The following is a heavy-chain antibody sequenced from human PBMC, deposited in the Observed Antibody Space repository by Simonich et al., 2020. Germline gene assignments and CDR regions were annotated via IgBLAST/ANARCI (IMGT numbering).Heavy chain of an antibody. CDR1: GYTFNGSY. CDR3: ARELKGVTVGWGSQIDI. V-gene: IGHV1-2*06. CDR2: SNPHRGGT. D-gene: IGHD3-16*01. J-gene: IGHJ3*02. Sequence: QVQLVQYGAEVKKPGASVKVSCKASGYTFNGSYMHCVRKAPGQGLKWKWRSNPHRGGTNYAQKFQGRVTMNRETSISTAYKELSRLRSDDTAVYYCARELKGVTVGWGSQIDIWGQGTMVTVSS.